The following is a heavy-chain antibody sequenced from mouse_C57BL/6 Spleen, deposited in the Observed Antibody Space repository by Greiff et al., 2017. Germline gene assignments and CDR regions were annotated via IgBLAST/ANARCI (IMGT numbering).Heavy chain of an antibody. D-gene: IGHD1-1*01. Sequence: EVKLVESGGGLVKPGGSLKLSCAASGFPFSDYGMHWVRQAPEKGLEWVAYISSGSSTIYYADTVKGRFTISRENAKNTLFLQMTSLRSEDTAMYYCARRDYVSLDYWGQGTTLTVSS. CDR3: ARRDYVSLDY. CDR1: GFPFSDYG. V-gene: IGHV5-17*01. CDR2: ISSGSSTI. J-gene: IGHJ2*01.